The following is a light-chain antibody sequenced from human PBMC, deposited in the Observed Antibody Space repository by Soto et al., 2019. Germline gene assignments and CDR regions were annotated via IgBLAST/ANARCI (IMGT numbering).Light chain of an antibody. J-gene: IGLJ3*02. Sequence: QSVLTQPASVSGSPGQSITISCTGTSSDVGGSKYVSWYQQPPGKAPRIIIYDVSDRPSGVSYRFSGSKSGNTASLTISVLQADDEADYYCASYTTFNTMVFGGGTKLTVL. CDR3: ASYTTFNTMV. CDR2: DVS. CDR1: SSDVGGSKY. V-gene: IGLV2-14*01.